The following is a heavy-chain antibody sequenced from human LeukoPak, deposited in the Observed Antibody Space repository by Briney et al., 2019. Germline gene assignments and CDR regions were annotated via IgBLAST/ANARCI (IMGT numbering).Heavy chain of an antibody. J-gene: IGHJ4*02. CDR1: GFTVSSNY. CDR3: TRDFGRSSYYFDF. D-gene: IGHD3-3*01. CDR2: IYSGGST. V-gene: IGHV3-53*01. Sequence: GGSLRLSCAASGFTVSSNYMSWVRQAPGKGLEWVSVIYSGGSTYYADSVKGRFTISRDNAENSLFLQMNRLRVEDTAVYYCTRDFGRSSYYFDFWGQGTLVTVSS.